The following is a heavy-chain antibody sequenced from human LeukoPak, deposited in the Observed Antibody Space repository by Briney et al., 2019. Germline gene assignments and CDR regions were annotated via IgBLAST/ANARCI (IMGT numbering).Heavy chain of an antibody. CDR2: ISGSGGST. J-gene: IGHJ4*02. V-gene: IGHV3-23*01. Sequence: GGSLRLSCAASGFTLSSYTMSWVRQAPGKGLDWVSAISGSGGSTYYADSVKGRFTISRDNSKNTLYLQMNSLRAEDTAVYYCAKDRVAARRDYWGQGTLVTVSS. D-gene: IGHD6-6*01. CDR3: AKDRVAARRDY. CDR1: GFTLSSYT.